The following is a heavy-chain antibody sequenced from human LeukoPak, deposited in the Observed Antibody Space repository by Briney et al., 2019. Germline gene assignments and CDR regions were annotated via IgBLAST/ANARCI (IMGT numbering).Heavy chain of an antibody. CDR2: INSDGSST. Sequence: QPGGSLRLSCAGSGFIFSSSAMTWVRQAPGKGLVWVSRINSDGSSTTYADSVKGRFTISRDNAKNTLYLQMNSLRAEDTAVYYCAREEASDWYFDLWGRGTLVTVSS. V-gene: IGHV3-74*01. D-gene: IGHD3-3*01. CDR1: GFIFSSSA. CDR3: AREEASDWYFDL. J-gene: IGHJ2*01.